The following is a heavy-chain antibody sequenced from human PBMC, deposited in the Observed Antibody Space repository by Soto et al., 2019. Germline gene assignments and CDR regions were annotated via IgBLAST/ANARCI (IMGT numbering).Heavy chain of an antibody. CDR3: ATTNGAYSYDSVS. CDR1: GDSINTYHHC. V-gene: IGHV4-30-4*01. D-gene: IGHD3-22*01. CDR2: IYYSGAT. Sequence: PSETPSLTRPFSGDSINTYHHCWTWIRQKPGEGLEWIGYIYYSGATYYSPSLKTRVSTSLHKSQNYFSLQLTSVTAADSAVYYCATTNGAYSYDSVSWGQGSLVTGSS. J-gene: IGHJ4*02.